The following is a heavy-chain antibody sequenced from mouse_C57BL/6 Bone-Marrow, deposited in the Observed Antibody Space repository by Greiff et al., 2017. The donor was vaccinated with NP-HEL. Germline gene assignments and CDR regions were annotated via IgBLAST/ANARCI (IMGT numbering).Heavy chain of an antibody. V-gene: IGHV3-6*01. CDR3: AKLPNY. Sequence: EVQLQQSGPGLVKPSQSLSLTCSVTGYSFTSGYYWYWIRQFPGNKLEWMGFLPYDGSNNYNPSLKNRISITRDTSKNQFFLKLNSVTTGDTATYSCAKLPNYWGQGTTLTVSS. CDR1: GYSFTSGYY. J-gene: IGHJ2*01. CDR2: LPYDGSN.